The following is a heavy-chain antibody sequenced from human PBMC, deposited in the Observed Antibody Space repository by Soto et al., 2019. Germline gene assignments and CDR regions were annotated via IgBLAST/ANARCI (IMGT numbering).Heavy chain of an antibody. J-gene: IGHJ5*02. D-gene: IGHD6-13*01. Sequence: GGSLRLSCAASGFTFSSYAMSWVRQAPGKGLEWVSAISGSGGSTYYADSVKGRFTISRDNSKHTLYLQMNSLRAEDTAVYYCASQQLVPGGWFDPWGQGTLVTVSS. V-gene: IGHV3-23*01. CDR2: ISGSGGST. CDR3: ASQQLVPGGWFDP. CDR1: GFTFSSYA.